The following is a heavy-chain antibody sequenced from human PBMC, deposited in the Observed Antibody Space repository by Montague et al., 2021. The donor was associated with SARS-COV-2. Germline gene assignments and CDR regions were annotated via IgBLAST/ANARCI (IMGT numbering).Heavy chain of an antibody. CDR2: IYKDGRT. D-gene: IGHD3-9*01. V-gene: IGHV3-53*01. Sequence: SLRLSCAASGFTVSSNYMTWVRQAPGKGLEWVSVIYKDGRTYYADSVKGRFTVSRDNSKNTLYLHMHSLRAEDTAVYYCAREKDTSGYILRYWGQGTLVTVSS. J-gene: IGHJ4*02. CDR1: GFTVSSNY. CDR3: AREKDTSGYILRY.